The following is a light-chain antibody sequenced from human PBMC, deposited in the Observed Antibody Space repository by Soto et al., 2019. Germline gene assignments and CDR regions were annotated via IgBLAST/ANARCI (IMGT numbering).Light chain of an antibody. J-gene: IGLJ1*01. Sequence: QSVLTQPPSVSGAPGQRVTISCTGRSSNIGTGYNIHWYQQVPGTAPKLLIYGNSNRPSGVPDRFSGSKSGTSASLAITGLQAEDEADYYCQSYDSSLSGGVFGTGTKLTVL. CDR1: SSNIGTGYN. CDR3: QSYDSSLSGGV. CDR2: GNS. V-gene: IGLV1-40*01.